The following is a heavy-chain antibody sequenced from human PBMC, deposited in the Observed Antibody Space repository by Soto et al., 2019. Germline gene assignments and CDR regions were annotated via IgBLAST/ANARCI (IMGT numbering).Heavy chain of an antibody. CDR3: AREGGESSDGLYYFDS. CDR2: IYYSGNT. V-gene: IGHV4-30-4*01. D-gene: IGHD3-16*01. J-gene: IGHJ4*02. CDR1: GGSTSSDNY. Sequence: QVHLQESGPGLVKPSQTLSLTCTVSGGSTSSDNYWIWIRQPPGKGLEWIGHIYYSGNTDYNPSLKSRLAISIDTSKNQFSLKLSSVTAADTDVYFCAREGGESSDGLYYFDSWGQGSLVTVSS.